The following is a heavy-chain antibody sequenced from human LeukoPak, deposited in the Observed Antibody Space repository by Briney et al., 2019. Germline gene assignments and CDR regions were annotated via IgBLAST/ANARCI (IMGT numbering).Heavy chain of an antibody. D-gene: IGHD2-8*01. CDR3: AKDLSVMVPAAYDY. Sequence: GGSLRLSCAASGFIFSSYGMHWVRQAPGKGLEWVAFIRYDGNNRYFTDSVKGRFTISRDNSKSTLDLQMNSLRPEDTAVYYCAKDLSVMVPAAYDYWGQGALVTVSS. J-gene: IGHJ4*02. V-gene: IGHV3-30*02. CDR2: IRYDGNNR. CDR1: GFIFSSYG.